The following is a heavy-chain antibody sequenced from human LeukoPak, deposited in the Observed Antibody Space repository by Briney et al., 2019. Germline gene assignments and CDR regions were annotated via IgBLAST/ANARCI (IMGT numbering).Heavy chain of an antibody. D-gene: IGHD3-10*01. CDR3: AKMVRDPSDY. CDR2: ISGSGGST. Sequence: TGGSLRLSCAASGFTFSSYEMNWVRQAPGKGLEWVSGISGSGGSTYYADSVKGRFTISRDNSKNTLYLQMNSLRAEDTAVYYCAKMVRDPSDYWGQGTLVTVSS. V-gene: IGHV3-23*01. CDR1: GFTFSSYE. J-gene: IGHJ4*02.